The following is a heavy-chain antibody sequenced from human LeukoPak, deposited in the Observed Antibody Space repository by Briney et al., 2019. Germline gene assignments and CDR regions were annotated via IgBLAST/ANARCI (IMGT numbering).Heavy chain of an antibody. J-gene: IGHJ4*02. V-gene: IGHV3-23*01. Sequence: GGSLRLSCAASGFTFSSYGMSWVRQAPGKGLEWVSAISGSGGSTYYADSVKGRFTISRDNSKNTLYLQMNSLRAEDTAVYYCAKAPVTTCRGAFCYPFDYWGLGTLVTVSS. D-gene: IGHD2-15*01. CDR2: ISGSGGST. CDR3: AKAPVTTCRGAFCYPFDY. CDR1: GFTFSSYG.